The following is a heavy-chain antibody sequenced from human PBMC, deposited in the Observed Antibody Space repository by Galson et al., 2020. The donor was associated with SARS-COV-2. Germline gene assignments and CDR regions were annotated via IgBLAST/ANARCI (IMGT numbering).Heavy chain of an antibody. CDR3: VREEKLYDSRGYLVPRAIEV. V-gene: IGHV4-30-2*01. Sequence: SETLSLTCAVPGASISTVGYSCAWLRQPPGKALEWIGYIYQSGTTYYSPSLKSRLTISMDMSKNQFSLRLRTVTAADTAVYFCVREEKLYDSRGYLVPRAIEVWGQGKMVTVSS. J-gene: IGHJ3*01. D-gene: IGHD3-22*01. CDR1: GASISTVGYS. CDR2: IYQSGTT.